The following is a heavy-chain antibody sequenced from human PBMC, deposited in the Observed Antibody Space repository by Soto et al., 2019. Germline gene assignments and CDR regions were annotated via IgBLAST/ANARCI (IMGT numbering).Heavy chain of an antibody. CDR2: ISSSSSYI. V-gene: IGHV3-21*01. Sequence: GGSLRLSCAASGFTFSSYSMNWVRQAPGKGLEWVSSISSSSSYIYYADSVKGRFTISRDKAKNSLYLQMNSLRAEDTAVYYCSREYSGYDPAGIFYYMDVWGKGTTVTVSS. J-gene: IGHJ6*03. D-gene: IGHD5-12*01. CDR1: GFTFSSYS. CDR3: SREYSGYDPAGIFYYMDV.